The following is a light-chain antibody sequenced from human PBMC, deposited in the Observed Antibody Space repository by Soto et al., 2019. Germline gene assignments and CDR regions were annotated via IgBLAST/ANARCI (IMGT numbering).Light chain of an antibody. J-gene: IGLJ3*02. Sequence: QSVLTQPPSASATPGQRDTISCSGSSSNIGTNSVNWYQQLPGTAPKLLIYSNNQRPTGVPDRFSGSKSGTSASLAISGLQSGDEADYYCAAWDDSLNGRLFGGGTKLTVL. CDR3: AAWDDSLNGRL. CDR2: SNN. CDR1: SSNIGTNS. V-gene: IGLV1-44*01.